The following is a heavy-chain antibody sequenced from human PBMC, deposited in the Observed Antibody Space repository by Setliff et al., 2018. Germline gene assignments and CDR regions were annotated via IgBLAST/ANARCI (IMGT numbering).Heavy chain of an antibody. CDR3: ARGDYYDSSAYSPDTFDI. V-gene: IGHV4-59*01. J-gene: IGHJ3*02. CDR2: MYYSGNT. CDR1: GDSMSNYY. D-gene: IGHD3-22*01. Sequence: SETLSLTCTVSGDSMSNYYWNWIRQPPGKGLEWIGYMYYSGNTNYNPSLKSRVTISIDPSKNQFSLRLSSVTAADTALYYCARGDYYDSSAYSPDTFDIWGQGTMVTVSS.